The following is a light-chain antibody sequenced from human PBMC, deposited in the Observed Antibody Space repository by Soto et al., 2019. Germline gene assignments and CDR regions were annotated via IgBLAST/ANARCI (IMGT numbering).Light chain of an antibody. V-gene: IGLV4-69*01. J-gene: IGLJ1*01. CDR2: LNSDGSH. Sequence: QSVLTQSPSASASLGASIKLTCTLSSGHSNYAIAWHQQQPEKGPRYLMKLNSDGSHNKGDGIPDRFSGSTSGAERYLIISSLQSEDEADYYCQTWGTGHYVFGSGTKVTVL. CDR1: SGHSNYA. CDR3: QTWGTGHYV.